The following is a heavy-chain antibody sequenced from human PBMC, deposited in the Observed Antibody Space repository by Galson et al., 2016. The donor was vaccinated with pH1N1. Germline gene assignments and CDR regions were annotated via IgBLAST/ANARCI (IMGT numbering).Heavy chain of an antibody. Sequence: SETLSLTCAVYGGSFSGYYWSWIRQPPGKGLEWIGEIHHSGSTTNYSPSLKSRVTISVDTSQKQFSLKLTSVTAADTAVYFCARVVTPQWVVGYYYGMDVWGQGTTVTVSS. CDR2: IHHSGSTT. V-gene: IGHV4-34*01. D-gene: IGHD2-21*02. CDR3: ARVVTPQWVVGYYYGMDV. J-gene: IGHJ6*02. CDR1: GGSFSGYY.